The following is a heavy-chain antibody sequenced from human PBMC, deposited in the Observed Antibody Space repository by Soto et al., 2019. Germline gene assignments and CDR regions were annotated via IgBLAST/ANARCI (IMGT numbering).Heavy chain of an antibody. CDR3: ARSHVGSGSYYGGMDV. V-gene: IGHV3-20*04. CDR1: GFNFDDYG. CDR2: ISWNGEST. Sequence: GGSLRLSCAASGFNFDDYGMSWVRQVPGKGLEWVSGISWNGESTGYAESVKGRFTISRDDARNSLFLQMNSPRAEDTALYYCARSHVGSGSYYGGMDVWGQGTTVTVSS. D-gene: IGHD3-10*01. J-gene: IGHJ6*02.